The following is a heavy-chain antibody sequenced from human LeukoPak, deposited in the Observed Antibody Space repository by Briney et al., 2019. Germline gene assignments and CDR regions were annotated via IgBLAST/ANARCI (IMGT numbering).Heavy chain of an antibody. CDR3: ARTENWVDWYFDL. CDR1: GFTVSSNY. V-gene: IGHV3-53*01. CDR2: IYSGGST. J-gene: IGHJ2*01. Sequence: PGGSLRLPCAASGFTVSSNYMSWVRQAPGKGLEWVSVIYSGGSTYYADSVKGRFTISRDNSKNTLYLQMNSLRAEDTAVYYCARTENWVDWYFDLWGRGTLVTVSS. D-gene: IGHD7-27*01.